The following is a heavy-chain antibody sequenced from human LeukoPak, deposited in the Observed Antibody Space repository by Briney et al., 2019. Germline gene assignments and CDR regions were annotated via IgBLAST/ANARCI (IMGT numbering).Heavy chain of an antibody. D-gene: IGHD3-22*01. CDR1: GFTFNIYS. J-gene: IGHJ5*01. Sequence: PGGSLRLSCVASGFTFNIYSMSWVRQAPGKGLEWVSSTTSSGDATFYADSVKDHFTISRDNSRSTLYLQMSRLRVEDTAVYYCAKDRPNYHESNGHYYRLNGDSWGQGTLVTVSS. V-gene: IGHV3-23*01. CDR2: TTSSGDAT. CDR3: AKDRPNYHESNGHYYRLNGDS.